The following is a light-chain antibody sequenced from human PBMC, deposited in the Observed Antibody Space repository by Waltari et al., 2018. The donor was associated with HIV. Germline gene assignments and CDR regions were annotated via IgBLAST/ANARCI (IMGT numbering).Light chain of an antibody. Sequence: QSALTQPASVSVSPGQSITLSCTGTSSAVGVYNYVSWYQQHRGKAPKLMIYEFNNRPSGVSNRFSGSKSGNTASLTIAGLQAEDEADYYCSSYTTRNTRVFGGGTTLTVL. CDR3: SSYTTRNTRV. CDR1: SSAVGVYNY. CDR2: EFN. V-gene: IGLV2-14*01. J-gene: IGLJ3*02.